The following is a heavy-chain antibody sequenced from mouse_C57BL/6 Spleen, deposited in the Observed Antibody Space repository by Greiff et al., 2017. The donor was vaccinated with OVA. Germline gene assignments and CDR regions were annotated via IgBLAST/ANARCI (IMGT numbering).Heavy chain of an antibody. V-gene: IGHV1-69*01. D-gene: IGHD1-1*01. CDR3: ARLDYGSSPDD. CDR2: IDPSDSYT. CDR1: GYTFTSYW. J-gene: IGHJ2*01. Sequence: QVQLQQPGAELVMPGASVKLSCKASGYTFTSYWMHWVKQRPGQGLEWIGEIDPSDSYTNYNQKFKGKSTLTVDKSSSTAYMQLSSLTSEDSAVDYCARLDYGSSPDDWGKGTTLTVSS.